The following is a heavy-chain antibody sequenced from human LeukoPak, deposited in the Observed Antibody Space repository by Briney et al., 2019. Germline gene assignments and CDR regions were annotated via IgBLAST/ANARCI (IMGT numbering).Heavy chain of an antibody. J-gene: IGHJ4*02. V-gene: IGHV3-48*03. Sequence: GGSLRLSCAASGFTFSSYEMNWVRQAPGKGLEWVSYISSSGSTIYYADSVKGRFTISRDNAKNSLYLQMNSLRAEDTAVYYCAREGGEWELLRTFDYWGQRTQVTVSS. CDR1: GFTFSSYE. CDR2: ISSSGSTI. CDR3: AREGGEWELLRTFDY. D-gene: IGHD1-26*01.